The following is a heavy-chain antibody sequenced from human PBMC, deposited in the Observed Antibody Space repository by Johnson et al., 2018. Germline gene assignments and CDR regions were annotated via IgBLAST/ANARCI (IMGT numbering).Heavy chain of an antibody. J-gene: IGHJ1*01. CDR1: GFTFSDHY. Sequence: VQLVESGGGLVQPGGSLRLSCAASGFTFSDHYMDWVRQAPGKGLEWVGRARDQSNSYTTEYAASVKGRFTISRDDSNNSLYLQMNSLKTEDTAVYYCVSASGITYPYFQHWGQGTLVTVSS. CDR2: ARDQSNSYTT. V-gene: IGHV3-72*01. D-gene: IGHD3-10*01. CDR3: VSASGITYPYFQH.